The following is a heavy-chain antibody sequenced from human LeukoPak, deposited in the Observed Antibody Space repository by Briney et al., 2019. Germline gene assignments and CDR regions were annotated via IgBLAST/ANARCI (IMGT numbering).Heavy chain of an antibody. D-gene: IGHD2-2*01. J-gene: IGHJ6*02. CDR1: GGSFSGYY. CDR3: ARRGSTMPYYYGMDV. CDR2: INHSGST. Sequence: PSETLSLTCAVHGGSFSGYYWSWIRQPPGKGLEWIGEINHSGSTNYNPSLKSRVTISVDTSKNQFSLKLSSVTAADTAVYYCARRGSTMPYYYGMDVWGQGTTVTVSS. V-gene: IGHV4-34*01.